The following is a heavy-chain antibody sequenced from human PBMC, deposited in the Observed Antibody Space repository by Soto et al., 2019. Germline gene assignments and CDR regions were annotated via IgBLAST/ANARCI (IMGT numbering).Heavy chain of an antibody. V-gene: IGHV3-11*01. CDR3: ARDPLAVGGLLGVRYYYDYGMDV. Sequence: GGSLRLSCAAPGFTFSDYYMNWIRQAPGKGLEWISYISGGGGSTIYYTDSVKGRFTISRDNAKKSLYLDMNSLRAEDTAVYYCARDPLAVGGLLGVRYYYDYGMDVWGQGTSVTVSS. CDR1: GFTFSDYY. CDR2: ISGGGGSTI. J-gene: IGHJ6*02. D-gene: IGHD2-8*02.